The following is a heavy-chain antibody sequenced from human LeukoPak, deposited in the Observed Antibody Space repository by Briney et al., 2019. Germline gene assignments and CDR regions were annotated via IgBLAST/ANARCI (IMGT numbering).Heavy chain of an antibody. V-gene: IGHV3-30*03. J-gene: IGHJ3*02. Sequence: PGGSLRLSCAASGFTFSSYGMHWVRQAPGKGLEWVAVISYDGSNKYYVDSVKGRFTIFRDNAKNSLYLQMNSLRDEDTAVYYCARDISYDSSGYRRLDAFDIWGQGTMVTVSS. CDR3: ARDISYDSSGYRRLDAFDI. CDR2: ISYDGSNK. CDR1: GFTFSSYG. D-gene: IGHD3-22*01.